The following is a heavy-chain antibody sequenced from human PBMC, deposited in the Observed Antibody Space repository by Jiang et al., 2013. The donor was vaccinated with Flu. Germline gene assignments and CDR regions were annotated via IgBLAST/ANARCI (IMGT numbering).Heavy chain of an antibody. J-gene: IGHJ6*04. CDR2: IYYSGST. Sequence: SLTCTVSGGSISSYYWSWIRQPPGKGLEWIGYIYYSGSTNYNPSLKSRVTISVDTSKNQFSLKLSSVTAADTAVYYCARDHGSGSYPFYYGMDVWGKGTTVTVSS. CDR1: GGSISSYY. D-gene: IGHD3-10*01. V-gene: IGHV4-59*08. CDR3: ARDHGSGSYPFYYGMDV.